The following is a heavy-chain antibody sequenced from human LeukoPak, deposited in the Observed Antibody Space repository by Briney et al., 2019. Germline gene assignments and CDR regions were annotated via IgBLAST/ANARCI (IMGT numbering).Heavy chain of an antibody. CDR2: ISGSGGST. V-gene: IGHV3-23*01. D-gene: IGHD5-24*01. CDR3: AKVSRWLEGPIDY. CDR1: GFTFSSYW. Sequence: GRSLRLSCAASGFTFSSYWMSWVRQAPGKGLEWVSAISGSGGSTYYADSVKGRFTISRDNSKNTLYLQMNSLRAEDTAVYYCAKVSRWLEGPIDYWGQGTLVTVSS. J-gene: IGHJ4*02.